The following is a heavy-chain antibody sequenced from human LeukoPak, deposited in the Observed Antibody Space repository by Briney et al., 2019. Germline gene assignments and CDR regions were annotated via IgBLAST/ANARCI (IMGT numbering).Heavy chain of an antibody. D-gene: IGHD6-13*01. CDR2: INHSGST. CDR3: ARGGSVAAAAGSDAFDI. Sequence: SETPSLTCAVYGGSFSGYYWNWIRQPPGKGLEWIGEINHSGSTNYNPSLKSRVTISVDTSKNQFSLKLSSVTAADTAVYYCARGGSVAAAAGSDAFDIWGQGTMVTVSS. V-gene: IGHV4-34*01. CDR1: GGSFSGYY. J-gene: IGHJ3*02.